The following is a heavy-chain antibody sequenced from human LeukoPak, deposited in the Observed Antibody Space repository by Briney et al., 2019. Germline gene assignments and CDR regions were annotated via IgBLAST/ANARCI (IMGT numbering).Heavy chain of an antibody. CDR1: GFTVSSNY. J-gene: IGHJ4*02. CDR3: ARRESGSSGRYYFDY. V-gene: IGHV3-53*01. D-gene: IGHD3-10*01. Sequence: PGGSLRLSCAVSGFTVSSNYMIWVRQAPGKGLEWVSVIHSGGSTYYADSVKGRFTTSRDNSKNTLFLQMNSLTAEDTAMYYCARRESGSSGRYYFDYWGQGTLVTVSS. CDR2: IHSGGST.